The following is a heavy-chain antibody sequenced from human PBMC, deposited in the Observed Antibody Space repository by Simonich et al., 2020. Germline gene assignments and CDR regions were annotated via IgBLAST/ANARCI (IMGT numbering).Heavy chain of an antibody. Sequence: EVQLVESGGGLVQPGGSLRLSCAASGFTFGSYWMHWVRRAPGKGRVWVEPIKKDGSSTSYADSVKGRFTITRDNAKNTLYLQMNSLRAEDTAVDYCARNRLDYWGQGTLVTVSS. CDR2: IKKDGSST. J-gene: IGHJ4*02. V-gene: IGHV3-74*01. CDR3: ARNRLDY. CDR1: GFTFGSYW.